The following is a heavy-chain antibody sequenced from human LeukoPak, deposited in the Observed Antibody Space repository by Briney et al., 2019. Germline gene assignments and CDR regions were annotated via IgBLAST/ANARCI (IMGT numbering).Heavy chain of an antibody. CDR2: MNPNSGNT. Sequence: ASVKVSCKASGYTFTSYDINWVRQATGQGLEWMGWMNPNSGNTGYAQKFQGRVTMTRNTSISTAYMELSSLRSEDTAVYYCARGITGTTGWVLYYYYYMDVWGKGTTVTISS. CDR3: ARGITGTTGWVLYYYYYMDV. J-gene: IGHJ6*03. CDR1: GYTFTSYD. V-gene: IGHV1-8*01. D-gene: IGHD1-20*01.